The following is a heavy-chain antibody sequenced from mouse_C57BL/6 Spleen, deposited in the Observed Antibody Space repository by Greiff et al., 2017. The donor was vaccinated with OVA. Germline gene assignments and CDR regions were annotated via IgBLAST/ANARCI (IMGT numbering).Heavy chain of an antibody. CDR2: FYPGSGSI. CDR3: ARHEERGLRGPYAMDY. Sequence: QVQLQQSGAELVKPGASVKLSCKASGYTFTEYTIHWVKQRSGQGLEWIGWFYPGSGSIKYNEKFKDKATLTADKSSSTVYMELSRLTSADSAVYFCARHEERGLRGPYAMDYWGQGTSVTVSA. V-gene: IGHV1-62-2*01. D-gene: IGHD2-4*01. J-gene: IGHJ4*01. CDR1: GYTFTEYT.